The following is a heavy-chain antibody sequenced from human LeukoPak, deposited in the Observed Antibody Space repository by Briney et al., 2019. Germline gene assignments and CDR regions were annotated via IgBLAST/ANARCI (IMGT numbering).Heavy chain of an antibody. D-gene: IGHD6-13*01. CDR1: GASFSSSTYY. CDR3: ARHAGGISATGTRPFDY. V-gene: IGHV4-39*01. J-gene: IGHJ4*02. CDR2: IYYSGST. Sequence: PSETLSLTCTVSGASFSSSTYYWVWIRQPPGKGLEWIGSIYYSGSTYYNPSLKSRVTMSVDTSKNQFPLKLSSVTAADTAVYYCARHAGGISATGTRPFDYWGQGTLVTVSS.